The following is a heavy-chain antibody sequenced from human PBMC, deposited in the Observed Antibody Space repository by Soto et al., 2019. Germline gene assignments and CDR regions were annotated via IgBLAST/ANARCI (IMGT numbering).Heavy chain of an antibody. D-gene: IGHD3-22*01. CDR3: ATRPLLPGAP. CDR2: IYSGGST. J-gene: IGHJ3*01. Sequence: EVQLVESGGGLIQPGGSLRLSCAASGFTFSSNDMNWVRQAPGKVLEWVSLIYSGGSTYYADSVKGRLTISRDNSKNTLYLHMSSLRAEDKAVYYCATRPLLPGAPWGQGTMVTVYS. V-gene: IGHV3-53*01. CDR1: GFTFSSND.